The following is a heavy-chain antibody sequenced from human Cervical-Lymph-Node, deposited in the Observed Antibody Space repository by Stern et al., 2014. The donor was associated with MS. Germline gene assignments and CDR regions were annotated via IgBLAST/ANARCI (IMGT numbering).Heavy chain of an antibody. V-gene: IGHV3-23*04. J-gene: IGHJ5*02. CDR1: GFTFSSDA. Sequence: EVQLVESGGGLVQPGGSLRLSCAASGFTFSSDAMSWVRQAPGKGLEWVAAICGSGGSTYYADSVKGRLTSSRDTSKNSLDFQMNSLRAEDTAVYYCAKVGIRIAAAEFDPWGQGTLVTVSS. CDR3: AKVGIRIAAAEFDP. D-gene: IGHD6-13*01. CDR2: ICGSGGST.